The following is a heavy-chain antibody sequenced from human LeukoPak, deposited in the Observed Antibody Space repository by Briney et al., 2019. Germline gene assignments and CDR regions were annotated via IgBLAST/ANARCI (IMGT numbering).Heavy chain of an antibody. Sequence: ASVKVSCKASGYTFTSYDINWVRQATGQGLEWMGWMNPNSGNTGYAQKFQGRVTMTRNTSISTAYIELSSLRSEDTAVYYCARGPTVVPPSYYYYYGMDVWGQGTTVTVSS. V-gene: IGHV1-8*01. J-gene: IGHJ6*02. D-gene: IGHD2-2*01. CDR1: GYTFTSYD. CDR2: MNPNSGNT. CDR3: ARGPTVVPPSYYYYYGMDV.